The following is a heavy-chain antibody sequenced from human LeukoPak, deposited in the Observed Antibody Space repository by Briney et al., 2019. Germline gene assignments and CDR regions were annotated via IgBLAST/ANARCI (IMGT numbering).Heavy chain of an antibody. D-gene: IGHD6-13*01. CDR2: IYHSGNT. Sequence: PSETLSLTCAVSGAPISSNNWWWFWVRQPPGKGLEWIVEIYHSGNTNYNPSLKSRITMLIDQSKNQFSLKLSSVTAADTAVYYCANAEPRGMFWYPNWGQGTLVTVSS. CDR3: ANAEPRGMFWYPN. J-gene: IGHJ4*02. V-gene: IGHV4-4*02. CDR1: GAPISSNNW.